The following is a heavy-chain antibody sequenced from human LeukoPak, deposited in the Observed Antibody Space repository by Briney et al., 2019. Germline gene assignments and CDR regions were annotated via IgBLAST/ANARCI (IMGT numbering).Heavy chain of an antibody. V-gene: IGHV4-34*01. CDR1: GGSFSGYY. J-gene: IGHJ6*02. CDR3: ARQWVVLRYGMDV. Sequence: PSETLSLTCAVYGGSFSGYYWSWIRQPPGKGLEWIGEINHSGSTNYNPSLKSRVTISVDTSKNQFSLKLSSVTAADTAVYYCARQWVVLRYGMDVWGQGTTVTVSS. D-gene: IGHD6-19*01. CDR2: INHSGST.